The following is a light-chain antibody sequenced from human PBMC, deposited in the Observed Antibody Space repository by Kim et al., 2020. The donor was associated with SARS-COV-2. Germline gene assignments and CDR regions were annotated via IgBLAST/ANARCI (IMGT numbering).Light chain of an antibody. CDR2: GAS. J-gene: IGKJ5*01. Sequence: SPGERATRSGRASQSVSTDLAWYQQKSGQAPRLLIYGASTRATGIPGRFSGSGSGTEFTLTISGLQSEDLAVYYCQQYKNWSPITFGQGTRREIK. CDR3: QQYKNWSPIT. V-gene: IGKV3D-15*01. CDR1: QSVSTD.